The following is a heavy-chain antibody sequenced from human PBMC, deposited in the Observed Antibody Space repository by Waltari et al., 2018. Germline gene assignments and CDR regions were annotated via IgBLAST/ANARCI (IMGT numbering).Heavy chain of an antibody. D-gene: IGHD3-3*01. J-gene: IGHJ6*02. CDR2: MNPNSGNT. CDR3: ARGYYDFWSGYYGTYGMDV. Sequence: QVQLVQSGAEVKKPGASVKVSCKASGYTFTSYDINWVRQATGQGLEWMGWMNPNSGNTVYAQRFKGRVTITRNTSISTAYMELGSLRSENTAVYYWARGYYDFWSGYYGTYGMDVWGQGTTVTVSS. CDR1: GYTFTSYD. V-gene: IGHV1-8*03.